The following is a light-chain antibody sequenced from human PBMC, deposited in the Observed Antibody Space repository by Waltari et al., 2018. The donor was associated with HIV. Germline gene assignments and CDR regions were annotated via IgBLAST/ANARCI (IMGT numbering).Light chain of an antibody. CDR1: QSLLYTSNNKNF. Sequence: DIVMTQSPESLPVSLGERASINCKSSQSLLYTSNNKNFLAWYQQKPGQPPKLLIYWAFTRESVVPDRVSGSGSGTDFTLTISGLQADDVAIYYCQQYYTTPLTFGGGTKVEI. CDR3: QQYYTTPLT. J-gene: IGKJ4*01. CDR2: WAF. V-gene: IGKV4-1*01.